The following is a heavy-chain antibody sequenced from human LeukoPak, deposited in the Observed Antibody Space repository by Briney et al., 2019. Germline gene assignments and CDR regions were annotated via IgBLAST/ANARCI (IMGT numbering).Heavy chain of an antibody. J-gene: IGHJ4*02. CDR2: FDPEDGET. CDR1: GYTLTELS. V-gene: IGHV1-24*01. CDR3: ATVPIGSGWYRPPPHDY. D-gene: IGHD6-19*01. Sequence: ASVKVSCKVSGYTLTELSMHWVRQAPGKGLEWMGDFDPEDGETIYAQKFQGRVTMTEDTSTDTAYMELSSLRSEDTAVYYCATVPIGSGWYRPPPHDYWGQGTLVTVSS.